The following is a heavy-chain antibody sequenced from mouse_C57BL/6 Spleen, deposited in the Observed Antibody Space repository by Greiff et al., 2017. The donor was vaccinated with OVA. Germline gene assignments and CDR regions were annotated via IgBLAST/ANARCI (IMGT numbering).Heavy chain of an antibody. CDR3: ARSETRGDYFDY. CDR1: GYAFSSSW. Sequence: QVQLQQSGPELVKPGASVKISCKASGYAFSSSWMNWVKQRPGKGLEWIGRIYPGDGDTNYNGKFKGKATLTADKSSSTAYMQLSSLTSEDSAVYFCARSETRGDYFDYWGQGTTLTVSS. J-gene: IGHJ2*01. CDR2: IYPGDGDT. V-gene: IGHV1-82*01.